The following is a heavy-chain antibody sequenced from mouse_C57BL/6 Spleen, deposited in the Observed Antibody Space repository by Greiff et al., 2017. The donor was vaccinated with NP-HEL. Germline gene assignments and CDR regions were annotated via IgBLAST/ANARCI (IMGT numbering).Heavy chain of an antibody. D-gene: IGHD2-5*01. V-gene: IGHV1-52*01. CDR1: GYTFTSYW. Sequence: QVQLQQPGAELVRPGSSVKLSCKASGYTFTSYWMHWVKQRPIQGLEWIGNIDPSDSETHYNQKFKDKATLTVDKSSSTAYMQLSSLTSEDSAVYYCARGDSKMDAMDYWGQGTSVTVSS. CDR3: ARGDSKMDAMDY. CDR2: IDPSDSET. J-gene: IGHJ4*01.